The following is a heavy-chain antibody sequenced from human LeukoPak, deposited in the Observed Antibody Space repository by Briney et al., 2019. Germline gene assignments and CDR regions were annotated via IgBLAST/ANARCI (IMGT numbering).Heavy chain of an antibody. D-gene: IGHD3-10*01. Sequence: GRSLRLSCAASGFSFSSYAVHWVRQAPGKGLEWVAVISYDGSNKYYADSVKGRFSISRDNSKNTVYLQMNSLRAEDTAVYYCARDGYYASGVPSRMDVWGQGTTVTVSS. J-gene: IGHJ6*02. CDR1: GFSFSSYA. CDR3: ARDGYYASGVPSRMDV. CDR2: ISYDGSNK. V-gene: IGHV3-30*04.